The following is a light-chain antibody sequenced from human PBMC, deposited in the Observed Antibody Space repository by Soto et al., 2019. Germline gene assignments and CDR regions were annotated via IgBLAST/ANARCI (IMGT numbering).Light chain of an antibody. CDR1: QSISSY. CDR2: AAS. Sequence: IQMTQSPSSLSASVGDRVTITCRASQSISSYLNWYQQRPGKAPKLLIYAASSLQSGVPSRFSGSGSGTDFTLTISSLQPGDFVTYYCQQTYSTPITFGQGTRLENK. V-gene: IGKV1-39*01. CDR3: QQTYSTPIT. J-gene: IGKJ5*01.